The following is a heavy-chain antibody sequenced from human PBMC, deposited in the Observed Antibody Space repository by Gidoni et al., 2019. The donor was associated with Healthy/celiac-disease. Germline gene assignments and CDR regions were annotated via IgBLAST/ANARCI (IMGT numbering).Heavy chain of an antibody. J-gene: IGHJ4*02. V-gene: IGHV3-9*01. CDR1: GVTFDDYA. CDR2: ISWNSGSV. Sequence: EVQLVESGGRLVQPGRSLRPSCAASGVTFDDYAVHWVRQGPGKGLEWVSGISWNSGSVVYADSVKSRFTISRDNAKNSLYLQMNSLRAEDTALYCCAKDTESEGFDYWGQGTLVTVSS. CDR3: AKDTESEGFDY.